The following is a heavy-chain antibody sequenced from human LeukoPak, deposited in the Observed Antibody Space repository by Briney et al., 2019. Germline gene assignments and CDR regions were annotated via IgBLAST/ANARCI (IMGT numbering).Heavy chain of an antibody. J-gene: IGHJ4*02. Sequence: GGSLRLSCAASGFTFSSYAMSWVRQAPGKGLEWVSAISGSGGSTYYADSVKGRFTISRDNSKNTLYLQMNSLRAEDTAVYYCARDLRKGRYFDCWGQGTLVTFSS. CDR2: ISGSGGST. V-gene: IGHV3-23*01. CDR3: ARDLRKGRYFDC. CDR1: GFTFSSYA.